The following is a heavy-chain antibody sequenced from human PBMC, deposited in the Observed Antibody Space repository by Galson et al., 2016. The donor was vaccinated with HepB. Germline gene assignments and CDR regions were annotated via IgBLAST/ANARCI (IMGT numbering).Heavy chain of an antibody. CDR1: GGSISSGGYY. J-gene: IGHJ4*02. CDR2: IYYSGST. V-gene: IGHV4-31*03. Sequence: TLSLTCSVSGGSISSGGYYWSWIRQHPGKGLEWIGYIYYSGSTYYNPSLKSRVILSVDTSKNQFSLKLSSVTAADTAVYYCARDRNGYNLFDYWGQGSLVTVSS. CDR3: ARDRNGYNLFDY. D-gene: IGHD5-24*01.